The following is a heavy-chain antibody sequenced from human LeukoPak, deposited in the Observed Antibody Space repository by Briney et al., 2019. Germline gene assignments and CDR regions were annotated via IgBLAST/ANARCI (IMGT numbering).Heavy chain of an antibody. CDR3: ASEWELGGGFDY. V-gene: IGHV4-39*07. CDR2: IYYSGST. J-gene: IGHJ4*02. Sequence: PSETLSLTCTVSGGSISSSSYYWGWIRQPPGKGLEWIGSIYYSGSTYYNPSLKSRVTISVDTSKNQFSLKLSSVTAADTAVYYCASEWELGGGFDYWGQGTLVTVSS. D-gene: IGHD1-26*01. CDR1: GGSISSSSYY.